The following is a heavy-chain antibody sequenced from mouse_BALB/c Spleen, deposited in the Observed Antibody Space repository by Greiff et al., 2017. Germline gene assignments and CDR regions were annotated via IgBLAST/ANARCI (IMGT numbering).Heavy chain of an antibody. V-gene: IGHV5-12-1*01. D-gene: IGHD1-1*01. CDR2: ISSGGGST. CDR1: GFAFSSYD. Sequence: EVHLVESGGGLVKPGGSLKLSCAASGFAFSSYDMSWVRQTPEKRLEWVAYISSGGGSTYYPDTVKGRFTISRDNAKNTLYLQMSSLKSEDTAMYYCARHLLLPYFDYWGQGTTLTVSS. CDR3: ARHLLLPYFDY. J-gene: IGHJ2*01.